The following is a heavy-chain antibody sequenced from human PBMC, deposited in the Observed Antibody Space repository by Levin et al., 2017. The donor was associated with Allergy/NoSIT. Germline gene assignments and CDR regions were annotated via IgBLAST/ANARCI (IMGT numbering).Heavy chain of an antibody. CDR3: AKEPRAHFGEPTGAVDV. CDR2: ISYDGINK. V-gene: IGHV3-30*18. Sequence: PGGSLRLSCAASGLTFSSYGMHWVRQAPGKGLEWVAVISYDGINKYYADSVKGRFTISRDNSKNTLFLQMNSLRPEDTAVYYCAKEPRAHFGEPTGAVDVWGQGTMVAVSS. D-gene: IGHD3-10*01. CDR1: GLTFSSYG. J-gene: IGHJ3*01.